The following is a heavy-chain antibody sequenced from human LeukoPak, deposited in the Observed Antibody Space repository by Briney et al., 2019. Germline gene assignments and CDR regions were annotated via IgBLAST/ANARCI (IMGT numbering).Heavy chain of an antibody. CDR3: ARTSDGSWFDP. CDR2: INWNGGNT. V-gene: IGHV3-20*04. J-gene: IGHJ5*02. D-gene: IGHD2-15*01. CDR1: GFTFDDYG. Sequence: GGSLRLSCAASGFTFDDYGMSWVRQGPGKGLEWVSGINWNGGNTGYADSVTGRFTIFRDNAKNSLYLEMDSLRVEDTALYYCARTSDGSWFDPWGQGTLVTVSS.